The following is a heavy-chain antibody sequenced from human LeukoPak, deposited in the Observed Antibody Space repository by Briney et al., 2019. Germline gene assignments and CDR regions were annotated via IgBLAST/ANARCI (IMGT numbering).Heavy chain of an antibody. CDR1: GYTFTNYW. CDR3: ARRSGTYSEAYDS. CDR2: VYPGDSDV. Sequence: GESLKISCEASGYTFTNYWIAWMRQMPGKGLEWMGSVYPGDSDVRYSPSFIGRVTLSDDKSISIVHLQWSSLEASDTAIYYCARRSGTYSEAYDSWGQGTLVTVSS. V-gene: IGHV5-51*01. D-gene: IGHD1-26*01. J-gene: IGHJ5*01.